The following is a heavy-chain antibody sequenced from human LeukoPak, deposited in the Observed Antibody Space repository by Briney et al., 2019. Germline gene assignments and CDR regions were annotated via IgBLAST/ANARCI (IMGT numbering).Heavy chain of an antibody. V-gene: IGHV4-34*01. Sequence: SETLSLTCAVYGGSFSDYYWSWIRQPPGKGLEWIGEINHSGSTNYNPSLKSRVTISVDTSKNQFSLKLSSVTAADTAVYYCARGGRLRFLEWSRIFDYWGQGTLVTVSS. D-gene: IGHD3-3*01. CDR1: GGSFSDYY. CDR2: INHSGST. J-gene: IGHJ4*02. CDR3: ARGGRLRFLEWSRIFDY.